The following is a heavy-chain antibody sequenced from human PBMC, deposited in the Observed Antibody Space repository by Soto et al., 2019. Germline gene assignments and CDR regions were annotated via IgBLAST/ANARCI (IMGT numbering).Heavy chain of an antibody. CDR1: GYSFINYD. D-gene: IGHD3-10*01. V-gene: IGHV1-8*01. Sequence: ASVKVSCKASGYSFINYDIHWVRQAPGQGLEWMGYMNPKNGQAGHAQKFQGRFTMTSNSSIDTAYMELSSLKSEDTAVYYCARGSSWFDPWGQGTLVTVSS. CDR3: ARGSSWFDP. CDR2: MNPKNGQA. J-gene: IGHJ5*02.